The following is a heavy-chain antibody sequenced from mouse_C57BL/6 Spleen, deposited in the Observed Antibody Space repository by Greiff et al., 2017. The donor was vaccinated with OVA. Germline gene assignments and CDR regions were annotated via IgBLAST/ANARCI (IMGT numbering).Heavy chain of an antibody. J-gene: IGHJ4*01. Sequence: EVHLVESGPGLVKPSQSLSLTCSVTGYSITSGYYWNWIRQFPGNKLEWMGYISYDGSNNYNPSLKNRISITRDTSKNQFFLKLNSVTTEDTATYYCAREGYRGGYAMDYWGQGTSVTVSS. D-gene: IGHD2-14*01. CDR1: GYSITSGYY. CDR2: ISYDGSN. CDR3: AREGYRGGYAMDY. V-gene: IGHV3-6*01.